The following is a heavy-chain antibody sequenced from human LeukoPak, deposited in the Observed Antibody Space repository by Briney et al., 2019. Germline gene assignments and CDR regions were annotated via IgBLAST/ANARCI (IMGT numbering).Heavy chain of an antibody. D-gene: IGHD6-13*01. CDR1: GFTFSSYA. J-gene: IGHJ4*02. Sequence: GGSLRLSCAASGFTFSSYAMSWVRQAPRKGLEWVSSISGSDGSTYYADSVKGRFTISRDNSKNTLYLQMNSLRSEDTAVYSCAVLSSSWSGYWGQGTLVTVSS. CDR2: ISGSDGST. CDR3: AVLSSSWSGY. V-gene: IGHV3-23*01.